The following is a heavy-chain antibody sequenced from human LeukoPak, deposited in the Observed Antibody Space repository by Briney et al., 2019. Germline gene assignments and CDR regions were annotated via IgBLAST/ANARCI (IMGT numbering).Heavy chain of an antibody. V-gene: IGHV3-74*01. Sequence: PGGSLRLSCAASGFTFSGYWMHWVRQAPGKGLVWVSRINTDGISTTYADSVKGRFTISRDNAKNTLYLQMNSLRAEDTAVYFCARGRGPTSFYYMDVWGKGTRSPSP. CDR3: ARGRGPTSFYYMDV. CDR2: INTDGIST. J-gene: IGHJ6*03. CDR1: GFTFSGYW. D-gene: IGHD6-6*01.